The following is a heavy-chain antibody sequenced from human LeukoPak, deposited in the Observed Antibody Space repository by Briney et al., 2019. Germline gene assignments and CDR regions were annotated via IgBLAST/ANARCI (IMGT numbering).Heavy chain of an antibody. J-gene: IGHJ4*02. Sequence: GGSLRLSCAASGFIFSSYAMSWARQAPGKGLEWVSGINWNGGSTGYADSVKGRFTISRDNAKNSLYLQMNSLRAEDTALYYCARGTLKAAATDFDYWGQGTLVTVSS. D-gene: IGHD6-13*01. CDR1: GFIFSSYA. CDR2: INWNGGST. V-gene: IGHV3-20*04. CDR3: ARGTLKAAATDFDY.